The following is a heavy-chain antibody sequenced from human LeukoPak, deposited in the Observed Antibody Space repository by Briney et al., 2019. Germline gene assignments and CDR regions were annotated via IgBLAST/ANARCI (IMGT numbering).Heavy chain of an antibody. Sequence: GGSLRLSCAASGFTFSNAWMAWVRQAPGKGLEWVGRTKSITDGGTTEYAAPVKGRFTISRDDSKNTLYLQMNSLKIEDTAVYYCTTYRSSWYYFDYWGQGNLVTVSS. CDR1: GFTFSNAW. V-gene: IGHV3-15*01. J-gene: IGHJ4*02. D-gene: IGHD6-13*01. CDR3: TTYRSSWYYFDY. CDR2: TKSITDGGTT.